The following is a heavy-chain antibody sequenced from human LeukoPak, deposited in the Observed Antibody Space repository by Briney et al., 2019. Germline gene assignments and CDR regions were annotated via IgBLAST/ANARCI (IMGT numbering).Heavy chain of an antibody. CDR3: AKFGSGLLLSDY. V-gene: IGHV3-23*01. D-gene: IGHD3-22*01. Sequence: GGSLRLSCAASGFTFSSYAMSWVRPAPGKGREWVSAISGSGGSTYYADSVKGRFTISRDNSKNTLYLQMNSLRAEDTAVYYCAKFGSGLLLSDYWGQGTLVTVSS. CDR1: GFTFSSYA. CDR2: ISGSGGST. J-gene: IGHJ4*02.